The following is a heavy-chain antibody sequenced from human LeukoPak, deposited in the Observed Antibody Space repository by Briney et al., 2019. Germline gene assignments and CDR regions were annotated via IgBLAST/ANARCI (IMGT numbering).Heavy chain of an antibody. CDR3: ARDYRRGELLKPPYYYYGMDV. CDR1: GFTFSSYA. D-gene: IGHD3-10*01. J-gene: IGHJ6*02. Sequence: GRSLRLSCAASGFTFSSYAMHWVRQAPGKGLEWVAVISYDGSNKYYADSVKGQFTISRDNSKNTLYLQMNSLRAEDTAVYYCARDYRRGELLKPPYYYYGMDVWGQGTTVTVSS. V-gene: IGHV3-30-3*01. CDR2: ISYDGSNK.